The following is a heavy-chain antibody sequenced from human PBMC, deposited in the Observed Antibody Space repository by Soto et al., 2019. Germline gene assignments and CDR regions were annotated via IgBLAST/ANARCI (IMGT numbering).Heavy chain of an antibody. CDR2: IKSIADGGAT. CDR1: GFSFEDAW. Sequence: EVNLVESGGGLVKPGGSLRLSCAASGFSFEDAWMNWVRQAPGKGLEWVGRIKSIADGGATEYAAPVKGRFSISRDDSTLTLFLQMNSLQTEDTGVYYCTRRQRARDIGVGPLDFWGRGTLVTVSA. V-gene: IGHV3-15*07. D-gene: IGHD3-3*01. J-gene: IGHJ4*02. CDR3: TRRQRARDIGVGPLDF.